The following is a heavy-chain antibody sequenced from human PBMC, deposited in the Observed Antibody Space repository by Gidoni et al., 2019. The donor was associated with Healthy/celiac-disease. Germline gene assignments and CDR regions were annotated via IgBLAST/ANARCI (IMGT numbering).Heavy chain of an antibody. CDR1: GYTFTSYY. CDR3: ARGHYSSGWYPLEYYFDY. Sequence: QVQLVQSGAEVTKPGASVKVSCQASGYTFTSYYMHWLRQAPGQGLEWMGIINPSGGSTSYAQKFQGRVTMTRDTSTSTVYMELSSLRYEDTAVYYCARGHYSSGWYPLEYYFDYWGQGTLVTVSS. J-gene: IGHJ4*02. V-gene: IGHV1-46*01. CDR2: INPSGGST. D-gene: IGHD6-19*01.